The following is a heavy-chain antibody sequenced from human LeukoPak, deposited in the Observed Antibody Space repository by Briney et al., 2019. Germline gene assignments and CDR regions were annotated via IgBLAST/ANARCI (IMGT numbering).Heavy chain of an antibody. D-gene: IGHD4-11*01. CDR2: ISSSSSTI. V-gene: IGHV3-48*01. J-gene: IGHJ4*02. CDR3: ARDRLPVTGML. Sequence: GGSLRLSCAASGFTFSSYSMNWVRQAPGKGLEWVSYISSSSSTIYYADSVKGRFTISRDNAKNSLYLQMNSLRAEDTAVYYCARDRLPVTGMLWGQGTLVTVSS. CDR1: GFTFSSYS.